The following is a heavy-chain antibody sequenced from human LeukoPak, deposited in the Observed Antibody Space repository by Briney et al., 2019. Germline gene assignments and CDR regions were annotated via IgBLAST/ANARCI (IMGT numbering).Heavy chain of an antibody. J-gene: IGHJ4*02. CDR2: ISGGAGGA. CDR3: AKDGGYGSGSYYPDY. D-gene: IGHD3-10*01. V-gene: IGHV3-23*01. Sequence: GGSLRLSCAASGFTFSSYAMNWVRQAPGKGLDWVSSISGGAGGAAYADSVKGRLTMSRDNSKNTLYLQMNSLRAEDTAVYYCAKDGGYGSGSYYPDYWGQGTLVTVSS. CDR1: GFTFSSYA.